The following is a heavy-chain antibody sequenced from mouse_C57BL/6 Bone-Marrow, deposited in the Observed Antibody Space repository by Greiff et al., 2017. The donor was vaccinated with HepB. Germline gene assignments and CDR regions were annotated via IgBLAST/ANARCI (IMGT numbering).Heavy chain of an antibody. V-gene: IGHV1-77*01. CDR1: GYTFTDYY. Sequence: QVQLKQSGAELVKPGASVKISCKASGYTFTDYYINWVKQRPGQGLEWIGKIGPGSGSTYYNEKFKGKATLTADQSSSTAYMPLSSLTSEDSAVYFCARWGITTVEDWYFDVWGTGTTVTVSS. CDR3: ARWGITTVEDWYFDV. CDR2: IGPGSGST. J-gene: IGHJ1*03. D-gene: IGHD1-1*01.